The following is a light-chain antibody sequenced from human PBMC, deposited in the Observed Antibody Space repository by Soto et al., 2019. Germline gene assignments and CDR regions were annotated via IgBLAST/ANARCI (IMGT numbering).Light chain of an antibody. J-gene: IGLJ1*01. CDR3: SSFSSSTTLYG. CDR1: SSDVGGYKY. CDR2: EVS. V-gene: IGLV2-14*01. Sequence: QSVLTQPASVSGSPGQSITISCTGTSSDVGGYKYVSWYQHHADKAPKLMIYEVSNRPSGVSNRFSGSKSGNTASLTIYGLQAEDEADYYCSSFSSSTTLYGVGTGTKV.